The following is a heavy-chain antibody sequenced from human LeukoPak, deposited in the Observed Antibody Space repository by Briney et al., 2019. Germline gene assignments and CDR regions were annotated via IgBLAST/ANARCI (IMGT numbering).Heavy chain of an antibody. D-gene: IGHD1-26*01. V-gene: IGHV3-74*01. CDR2: INTDGSST. CDR1: GFTFSSYW. J-gene: IGHJ4*02. CDR3: ARDRYSGSLPH. Sequence: GGSLRLSCAASGFTFSSYWMHWVRQAPGKGLVWVSRINTDGSSTTCADSVEGRFTISRDNAKNTLYLQMNSLRAEDTAVYYCARDRYSGSLPHWGQGTLVTVSS.